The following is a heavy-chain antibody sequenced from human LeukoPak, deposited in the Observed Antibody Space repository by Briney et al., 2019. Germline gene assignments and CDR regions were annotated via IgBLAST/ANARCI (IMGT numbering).Heavy chain of an antibody. D-gene: IGHD3-22*01. V-gene: IGHV3-33*08. CDR1: GFTFSTYG. J-gene: IGHJ4*02. CDR2: IWYDGSNK. Sequence: PGGSLRLSCKASGFTFSTYGMHWVRQAPGKGLEWVAVIWYDGSNKYYADSVKGRFTISRDNSKNTLYLQMNSLRAEDTAVYYCAREYYDSSGYPHFDYWGQGTLVTVSS. CDR3: AREYYDSSGYPHFDY.